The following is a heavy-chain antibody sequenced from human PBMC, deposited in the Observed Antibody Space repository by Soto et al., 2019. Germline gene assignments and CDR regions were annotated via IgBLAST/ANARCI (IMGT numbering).Heavy chain of an antibody. V-gene: IGHV5-51*01. J-gene: IGHJ6*02. CDR1: GDSFISYW. D-gene: IGHD4-17*01. CDR3: ARHQTTVTSNYYYYYGMDV. Sequence: PGESLKISCKGSGDSFISYWIGWVRQMTGKGLEWMGIIYPGDSDTRYSPSFQGQVTISADKSISTAYLQWSSLKASDTAMYYCARHQTTVTSNYYYYYGMDVWGQGTTVTVSS. CDR2: IYPGDSDT.